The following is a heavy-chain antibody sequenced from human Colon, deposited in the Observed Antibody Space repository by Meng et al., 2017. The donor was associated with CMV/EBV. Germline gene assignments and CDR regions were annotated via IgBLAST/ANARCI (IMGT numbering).Heavy chain of an antibody. J-gene: IGHJ5*02. CDR3: ARAGGSYRSATYPPPGNWFGP. Sequence: GSLRLSCAVSGDSINAVSNSIYYWGWLREPPGKGLEWIGSIYYSGNTYYNPSLKSRVTISVDPSKNHFSLRLTSVTAADTAVYYCARAGGSYRSATYPPPGNWFGPWGQGALVTVSS. CDR2: IYYSGNT. V-gene: IGHV4-39*07. D-gene: IGHD6-19*01. CDR1: GDSINAVSNSIYY.